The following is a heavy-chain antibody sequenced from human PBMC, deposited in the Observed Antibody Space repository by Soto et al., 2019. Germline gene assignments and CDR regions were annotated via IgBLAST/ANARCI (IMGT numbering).Heavy chain of an antibody. J-gene: IGHJ6*02. CDR3: ARGRSRELLYYYGMDV. CDR2: ISSSSSYI. Sequence: GGSLRLSCAASGFTFSSYSMNWVRQAPGKGLEWVSSISSSSSYIYYADSVKGRFTISRDNAKNSLYLQMNSLRAEDTAVYYCARGRSRELLYYYGMDVWGQGTTVTVSS. V-gene: IGHV3-21*01. D-gene: IGHD1-26*01. CDR1: GFTFSSYS.